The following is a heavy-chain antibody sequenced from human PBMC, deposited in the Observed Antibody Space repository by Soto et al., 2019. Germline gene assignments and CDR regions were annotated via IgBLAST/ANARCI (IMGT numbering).Heavy chain of an antibody. CDR3: ARDDVKSFGVVTCDH. D-gene: IGHD3-3*01. V-gene: IGHV3-23*01. CDR1: GFTFSNHA. J-gene: IGHJ1*01. Sequence: EVQLLESGGGLVQPGGSLRLSCAASGFTFSNHAMSWVRQGPGKGLAWVAGITGHGGTTYYADSVKGRLTICRDNSKNTVYLQMTSLTAEDTAVYFCARDDVKSFGVVTCDHWGQGNRVTVAS. CDR2: ITGHGGTT.